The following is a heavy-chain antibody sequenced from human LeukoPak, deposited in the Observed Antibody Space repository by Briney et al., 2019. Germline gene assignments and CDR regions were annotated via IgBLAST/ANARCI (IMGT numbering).Heavy chain of an antibody. D-gene: IGHD6-13*01. CDR2: IYPDDSDT. J-gene: IGHJ4*02. Sequence: GESLKISCKGSGYSFTSYWIGWVRQTPGKGLEWMGIIYPDDSDTRYSPSFQGQVTISADKSISTAYLQWSSLKASDTAMYYCARQYSSSWTGEDYWGQGTLVTVSS. V-gene: IGHV5-51*01. CDR3: ARQYSSSWTGEDY. CDR1: GYSFTSYW.